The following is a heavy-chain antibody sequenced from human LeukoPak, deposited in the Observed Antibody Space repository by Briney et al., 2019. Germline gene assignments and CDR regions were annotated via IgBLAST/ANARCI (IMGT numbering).Heavy chain of an antibody. CDR3: ARGGHSVDS. CDR2: IYSSGYT. J-gene: IGHJ4*02. D-gene: IGHD3-10*01. CDR1: GGAIRSHY. V-gene: IGHV4-4*07. Sequence: SETLSLTCTVSGGAIRSHYWNWIRQPAGKGLEWIGRIYSSGYTNDNPFLKSRITMSVDMSKNQFSLRLNSVTAADTAVYYCARGGHSVDSWGQGMLVTASS.